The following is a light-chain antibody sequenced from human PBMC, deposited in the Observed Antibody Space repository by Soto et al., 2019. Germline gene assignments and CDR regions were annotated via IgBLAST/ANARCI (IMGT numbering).Light chain of an antibody. Sequence: QSVLPQPPSASATPGQRVTISCSGSGSSIGTNTVNWYRQLPGTAPKLLIYGNNQRPSGVPDRFSGSKSGTSASLAISGLQSEDEADYYCAAWDGSLNNVLFGGGTKVTV. V-gene: IGLV1-44*01. CDR2: GNN. CDR3: AAWDGSLNNVL. CDR1: GSSIGTNT. J-gene: IGLJ2*01.